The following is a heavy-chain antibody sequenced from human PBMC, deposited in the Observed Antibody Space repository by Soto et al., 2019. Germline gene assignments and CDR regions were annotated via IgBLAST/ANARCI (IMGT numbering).Heavy chain of an antibody. Sequence: ASVKVSCKASGYTFTSYGISWVRQAPGQGLEWIGWFSTYNGNTKYAQKLQGRVTMTTDTSTSTAYMELRSLRFDDTAVYYCARDHHYDFWSGYYYIGFDPWGQGTLVTVSS. J-gene: IGHJ5*02. CDR3: ARDHHYDFWSGYYYIGFDP. CDR1: GYTFTSYG. D-gene: IGHD3-3*01. V-gene: IGHV1-18*01. CDR2: FSTYNGNT.